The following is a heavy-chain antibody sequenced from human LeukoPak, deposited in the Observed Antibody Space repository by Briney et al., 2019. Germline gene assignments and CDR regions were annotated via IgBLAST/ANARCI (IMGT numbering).Heavy chain of an antibody. Sequence: GGSLRLSCAASGFTFSSYWMSWVRQAPGKGLEWVANIKKDGSEKYYVDSVKGRFTISRDNAKNSLYLQMNSLRAEDTAVYYCAREKSVGAHGDYYYYYYMDVWGKGTTVTISS. V-gene: IGHV3-7*01. CDR1: GFTFSSYW. CDR3: AREKSVGAHGDYYYYYYMDV. J-gene: IGHJ6*03. D-gene: IGHD1-26*01. CDR2: IKKDGSEK.